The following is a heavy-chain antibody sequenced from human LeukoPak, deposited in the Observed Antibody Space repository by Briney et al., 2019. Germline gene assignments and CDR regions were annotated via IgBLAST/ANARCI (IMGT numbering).Heavy chain of an antibody. D-gene: IGHD4-17*01. J-gene: IGHJ4*02. CDR3: ARGGDYGDLRYFDY. CDR2: IYYRGST. V-gene: IGHV4-59*01. Sequence: SQTPSLTCTVSGGSINNYYWSWIRQPPGKGLEWIGYIYYRGSTNYNPSLKSRVTFSVDTSKNQFSLKLNSVTAADTAVYYCARGGDYGDLRYFDYWGQGTLVTVSS. CDR1: GGSINNYY.